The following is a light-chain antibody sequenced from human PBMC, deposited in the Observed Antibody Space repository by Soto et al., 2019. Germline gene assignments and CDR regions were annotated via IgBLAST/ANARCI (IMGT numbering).Light chain of an antibody. CDR2: GNT. V-gene: IGLV1-40*01. J-gene: IGLJ3*02. CDR3: QSYDSSLSDWV. Sequence: QSVLTQPPSVSGAPGQRVTLSYTGHSSNIGSGYDVHWYQQPPGTAPKLLIYGNTNRPSGVPDRFSGSKSGTSASLAITGLQAEDEADYYCQSYDSSLSDWVFGGGTKLTVL. CDR1: SSNIGSGYD.